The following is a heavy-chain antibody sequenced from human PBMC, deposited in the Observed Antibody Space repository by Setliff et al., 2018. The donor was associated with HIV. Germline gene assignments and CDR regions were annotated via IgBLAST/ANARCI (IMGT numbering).Heavy chain of an antibody. V-gene: IGHV4-61*09. Sequence: PSETLSLTCTVSGGSISSGTYSWSWIRQPAGKGLEWIGHIHTSGNANYNPSLNSRVTISVDTSKNHFSLKLSSVTAADTAVYYRARSLLPSITVAGTIGYWGQGSLVTVSS. CDR1: GGSISSGTYS. CDR2: IHTSGNA. CDR3: ARSLLPSITVAGTIGY. D-gene: IGHD6-19*01. J-gene: IGHJ4*02.